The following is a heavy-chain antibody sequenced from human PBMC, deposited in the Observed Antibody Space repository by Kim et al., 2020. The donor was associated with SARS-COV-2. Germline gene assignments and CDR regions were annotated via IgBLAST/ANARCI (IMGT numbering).Heavy chain of an antibody. V-gene: IGHV3-64D*06. D-gene: IGHD3-9*01. CDR3: AKERNDILTGYPGGMDV. Sequence: SVKGRFTISRDNSKNTLDLQMSSLRAVDTAVHYCAKERNDILTGYPGGMDVWGQGSTVTVSS. J-gene: IGHJ6*02.